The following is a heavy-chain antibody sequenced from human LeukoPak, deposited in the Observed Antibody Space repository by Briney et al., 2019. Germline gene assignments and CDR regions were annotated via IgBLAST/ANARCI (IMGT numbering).Heavy chain of an antibody. CDR2: ISGSAIST. J-gene: IGHJ4*02. V-gene: IGHV3-23*01. CDR3: AKGDNNILTGYYNSFDS. Sequence: GGSLRLSCAASGFTFSSYAMSWIRQAPGKGLEWVSSISGSAISTYYADSVKGRFTISRDNSRNTLYLQMSSLRAEDTALFYCAKGDNNILTGYYNSFDSWGQGTLVTVSS. CDR1: GFTFSSYA. D-gene: IGHD3-9*01.